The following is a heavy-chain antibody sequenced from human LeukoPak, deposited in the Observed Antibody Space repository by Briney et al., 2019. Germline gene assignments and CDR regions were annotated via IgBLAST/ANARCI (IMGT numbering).Heavy chain of an antibody. Sequence: SETLSLTCTVSGVSITTYSHNYDWIRQPPGKGLEWIGGFHFSGAINYNPSLKSRVTISVDTSKKQISLKLSSVTAADTAVYYCARSFRGGYCSGGSCPYYYYGMDVWGQGTTVTVSS. J-gene: IGHJ6*02. D-gene: IGHD2-15*01. CDR2: FHFSGAI. V-gene: IGHV4-39*01. CDR3: ARSFRGGYCSGGSCPYYYYGMDV. CDR1: GVSITTYSHN.